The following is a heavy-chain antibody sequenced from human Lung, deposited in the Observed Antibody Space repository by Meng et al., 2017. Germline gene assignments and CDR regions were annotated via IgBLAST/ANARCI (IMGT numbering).Heavy chain of an antibody. J-gene: IGHJ4*02. Sequence: QVQLVQSDAEVKKPGSELRVSFKASDYRFTGFGVCCVRQAPGRVREWMAWLGAHPGDISLAPKFLGRVTVTADTATATAYMDLRSLRSDDTAVYYCARGTPGRSYCDYWGPGTLVTVSS. D-gene: IGHD3-10*01. V-gene: IGHV1-18*01. CDR1: DYRFTGFG. CDR2: LGAHPGDI. CDR3: ARGTPGRSYCDY.